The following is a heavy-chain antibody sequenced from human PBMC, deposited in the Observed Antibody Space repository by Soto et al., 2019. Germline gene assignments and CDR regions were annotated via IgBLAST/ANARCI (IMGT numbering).Heavy chain of an antibody. CDR2: IIPILGIA. J-gene: IGHJ4*02. Sequence: SVKVSCKASGGTFSSYTISWVRQAPGQGLEWMGRIIPILGIANYAQKFQGRVTITADKSTSTAYMELSSLRSEDTAVYYCARESNVYYYGSVYWGQGTLVTVSS. CDR3: ARESNVYYYGSVY. V-gene: IGHV1-69*04. D-gene: IGHD3-10*01. CDR1: GGTFSSYT.